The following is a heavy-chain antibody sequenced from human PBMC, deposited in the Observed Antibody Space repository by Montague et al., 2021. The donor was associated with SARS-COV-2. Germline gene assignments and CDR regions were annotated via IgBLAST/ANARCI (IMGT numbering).Heavy chain of an antibody. V-gene: IGHV4-4*02. J-gene: IGHJ5*02. CDR3: ARLSSDIGGYFWFDP. D-gene: IGHD1-26*01. Sequence: SETLSLTCAVSGGSISISNWWTWVRQPPGKGLEWIGEISHSGGTNYNPSLKSRVTISVDKSKNQFSLNLNSVTAADTAVYYCARLSSDIGGYFWFDPWGQGTLVSVSS. CDR2: ISHSGGT. CDR1: GGSISISNW.